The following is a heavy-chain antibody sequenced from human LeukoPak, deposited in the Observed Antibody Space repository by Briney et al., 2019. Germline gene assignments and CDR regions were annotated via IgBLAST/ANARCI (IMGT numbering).Heavy chain of an antibody. D-gene: IGHD3-10*01. V-gene: IGHV3-21*01. J-gene: IGHJ4*02. CDR1: GFTFSSYS. CDR2: ISSSSTYI. Sequence: PGGSLRLSCAASGFTFSSYSMNWVRQAPGKGLEWVSSISSSSTYIYYSDSVKGRFTISRDNAKNSLYLQMHSLRAEDTAVYYCARDRDITMDYWGQGTLVTVSS. CDR3: ARDRDITMDY.